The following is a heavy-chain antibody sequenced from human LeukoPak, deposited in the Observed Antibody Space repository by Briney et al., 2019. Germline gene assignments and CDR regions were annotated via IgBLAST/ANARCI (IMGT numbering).Heavy chain of an antibody. Sequence: SETLSLTCTVSGGSISSYYWSWIRQPPGKGLEWIGYIYCSGSTNYNPSLKSRVTISVDTSKNQFSLKLSSVTAADTAVYYCARGGDNSRYYYYYMDVWGKGTTVTVSS. J-gene: IGHJ6*03. CDR2: IYCSGST. CDR3: ARGGDNSRYYYYYMDV. D-gene: IGHD2/OR15-2a*01. CDR1: GGSISSYY. V-gene: IGHV4-59*01.